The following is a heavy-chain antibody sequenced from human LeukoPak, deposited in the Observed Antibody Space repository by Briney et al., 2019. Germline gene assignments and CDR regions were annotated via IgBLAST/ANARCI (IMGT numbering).Heavy chain of an antibody. J-gene: IGHJ2*01. CDR1: GINFCNTW. V-gene: IGHV3-7*03. CDR2: INQAGSEK. Sequence: GGLKLFFSTPGINFCNTWVGLVRPAPGKGAEWVANINQAGSEKYYVDSVKGRFTISRDNAKNSLYLQINSLRAEDTAVYYCVRESWYFDLWGRGTLVTVSS. CDR3: VRESWYFDL.